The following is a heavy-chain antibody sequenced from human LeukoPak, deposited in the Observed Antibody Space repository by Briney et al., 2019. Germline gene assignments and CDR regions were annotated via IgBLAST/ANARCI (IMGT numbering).Heavy chain of an antibody. V-gene: IGHV1-18*01. D-gene: IGHD3-10*01. CDR3: ARVEPGGMVRGVIRKGFDY. J-gene: IGHJ4*02. Sequence: ASVKVSCKASGYTFTSYGISWVRQAPGQGLEWMGWISAYNGNTNYAQKLQGRVTMTTDTSTSTAYMELRSLRSDDTAVYYCARVEPGGMVRGVIRKGFDYWGQGTLVTVSS. CDR2: ISAYNGNT. CDR1: GYTFTSYG.